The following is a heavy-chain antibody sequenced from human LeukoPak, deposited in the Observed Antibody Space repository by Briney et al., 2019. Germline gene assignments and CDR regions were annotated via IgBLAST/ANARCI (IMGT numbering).Heavy chain of an antibody. CDR3: TREARLIAAAGQGKYYFDY. V-gene: IGHV3-49*04. D-gene: IGHD6-13*01. CDR1: GFTFGDYA. CDR2: IRSKGYGGTT. J-gene: IGHJ4*02. Sequence: GGSLRLSCTASGFTFGDYAMSWVRQAPGKGLEWVGFIRSKGYGGTTEYAASVKGRFTISRDDSKTIAYLQMHSLKTEDTAVYYCTREARLIAAAGQGKYYFDYWGQGTLVTVSS.